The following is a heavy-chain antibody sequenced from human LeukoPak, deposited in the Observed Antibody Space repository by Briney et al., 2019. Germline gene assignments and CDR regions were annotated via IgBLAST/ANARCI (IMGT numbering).Heavy chain of an antibody. CDR1: GFTFNAYT. D-gene: IGHD6-19*01. V-gene: IGHV3-23*01. J-gene: IGHJ4*02. CDR3: ARGATWGQWYFDL. CDR2: VTGGHGVT. Sequence: GGSLRLSCAASGFTFNAYTLTWVRQAPRKRPEWLAAVTGGHGVTYYADSVRGRFPLSRDNSKNTLFLQMNIVSVEDTAVYYCARGATWGQWYFDLWGQGTPVTVSS.